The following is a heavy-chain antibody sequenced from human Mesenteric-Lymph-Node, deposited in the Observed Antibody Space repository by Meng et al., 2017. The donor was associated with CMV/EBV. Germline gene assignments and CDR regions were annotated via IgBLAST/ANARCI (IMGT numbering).Heavy chain of an antibody. Sequence: SGLTVSSNHMVWIRQPPGKGLQWVSVIFSGSGTNNADPVKGRFTISRDNSKNTLYLQMNSLTVEDTAVYYCARYSDSSGPRGGGFDPWGQGTLVTVSS. V-gene: IGHV3-66*02. J-gene: IGHJ5*02. CDR3: ARYSDSSGPRGGGFDP. D-gene: IGHD3-22*01. CDR2: IFSGSGT. CDR1: GLTVSSNH.